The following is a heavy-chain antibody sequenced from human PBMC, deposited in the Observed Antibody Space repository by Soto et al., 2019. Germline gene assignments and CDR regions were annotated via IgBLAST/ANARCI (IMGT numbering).Heavy chain of an antibody. J-gene: IGHJ4*02. CDR3: VIDSGAKLSSS. CDR1: GGTFSSYR. V-gene: IGHV1-69*01. CDR2: IFPISRTA. Sequence: QVQLVQSGAEVKKPGSSVKVSCKASGGTFSSYRINWVRQAPGPGLEWVGGIFPISRTADYSQKFQGRVTLAADEAALTSYMELRSLKSQDTAVYYCVIDSGAKLSSSWGQGTLVTVSS. D-gene: IGHD6-13*01.